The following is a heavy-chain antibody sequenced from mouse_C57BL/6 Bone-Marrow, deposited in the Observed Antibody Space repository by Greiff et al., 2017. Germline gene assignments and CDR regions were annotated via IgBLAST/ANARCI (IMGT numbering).Heavy chain of an antibody. Sequence: EVKLMESGGGLVKPGGSLKLSCAASGFTFSSYAMSWVRQTPEMRLEWVATISDGGSYTYYPDNVKGRFTISRDKAKNNLYLQTSHLKSENTAMYKSTRKISSSHGYWGKGTTLTFSS. CDR2: ISDGGSYT. D-gene: IGHD3-2*02. V-gene: IGHV5-4*03. J-gene: IGHJ2*01. CDR1: GFTFSSYA. CDR3: TRKISSSHGY.